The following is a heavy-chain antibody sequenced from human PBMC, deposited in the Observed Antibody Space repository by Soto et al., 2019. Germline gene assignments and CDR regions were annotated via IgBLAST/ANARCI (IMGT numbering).Heavy chain of an antibody. CDR2: INPSGGST. Sequence: ASVKVSCKASGYTFTSYYMNWVRQAPGQGLEWMGIINPSGGSTSYAQKFQGRVAMTRDTSTSTVYMELSSLRSEDTAVYYCASRGTYDFWSGYSRDYYYYYYMDVWGKGTTVTVSS. J-gene: IGHJ6*03. D-gene: IGHD3-3*01. V-gene: IGHV1-46*03. CDR1: GYTFTSYY. CDR3: ASRGTYDFWSGYSRDYYYYYYMDV.